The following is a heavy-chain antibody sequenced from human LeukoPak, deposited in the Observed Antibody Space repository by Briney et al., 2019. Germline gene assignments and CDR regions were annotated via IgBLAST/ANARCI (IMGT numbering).Heavy chain of an antibody. CDR2: IYYSGST. CDR3: ASTMTTVTTGAFDI. Sequence: SETLSLTCTVSGGSISSNDYYWDWIRQPPGMGLEYIGSIYYSGSTYYNPSLKSRVTISVDTSKNQFSLKLSSVTAADTAVYYCASTMTTVTTGAFDIWGQGTMVTVSS. V-gene: IGHV4-39*01. J-gene: IGHJ3*02. CDR1: GGSISSNDYY. D-gene: IGHD4-17*01.